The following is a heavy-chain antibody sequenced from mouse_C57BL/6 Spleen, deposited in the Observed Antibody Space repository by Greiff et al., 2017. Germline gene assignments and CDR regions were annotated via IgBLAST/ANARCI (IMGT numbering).Heavy chain of an antibody. Sequence: VQLQQPGAELVKPGASVKVSCKASGYTFTSYWMHWVKQRPGQGLEWIGRLHPSDSDTNYNQKFKGKATLTVDKSSSTAYMQLSSLTSEDSAGYYCVELTGADYWGQGTTLTVSS. D-gene: IGHD4-1*01. V-gene: IGHV1-74*01. CDR1: GYTFTSYW. CDR3: VELTGADY. J-gene: IGHJ2*01. CDR2: LHPSDSDT.